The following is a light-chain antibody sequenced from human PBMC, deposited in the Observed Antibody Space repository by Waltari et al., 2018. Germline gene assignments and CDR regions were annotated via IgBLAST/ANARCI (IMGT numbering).Light chain of an antibody. Sequence: EIVLTQSPGTLSLSPGERATLSCRARQRVSSSYLAWYQQKPGQAPRLLIYGASSRATGIPDRFSGSGSGTDFTLTISRLEPEDFAVYYCQQYGSSPMYTFGQGTKLEIK. CDR1: QRVSSSY. CDR2: GAS. CDR3: QQYGSSPMYT. J-gene: IGKJ2*01. V-gene: IGKV3-20*01.